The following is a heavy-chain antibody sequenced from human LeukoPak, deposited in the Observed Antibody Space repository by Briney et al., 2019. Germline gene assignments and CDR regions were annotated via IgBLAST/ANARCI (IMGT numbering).Heavy chain of an antibody. Sequence: PSETLSLTCTVSGGSVSSSYYWGWIRQPPGKGLEWIGSICSGGNTCYNPSLQSRVTISADSSKNHFFLQLTSATAADTAVYYCARDLGGAAGPFDYWGQGTLVTVSS. D-gene: IGHD6-13*01. CDR1: GGSVSSSYY. V-gene: IGHV4-39*02. CDR3: ARDLGGAAGPFDY. J-gene: IGHJ4*02. CDR2: ICSGGNT.